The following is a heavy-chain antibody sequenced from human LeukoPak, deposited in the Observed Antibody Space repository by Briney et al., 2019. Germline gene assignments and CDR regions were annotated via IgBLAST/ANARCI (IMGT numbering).Heavy chain of an antibody. V-gene: IGHV3-30*02. CDR2: IRFDGTNT. J-gene: IGHJ4*02. D-gene: IGHD6-19*01. CDR1: GFSFSNYG. CDR3: AKDPRIPYSSGWYGYFDY. Sequence: GGSLRLSCAASGFSFSNYGFHWVRQAPGKGLEWVTFIRFDGTNTYYADSVKGRFTISRDNSKNTLYLQMNSLRAEDTAVYYCAKDPRIPYSSGWYGYFDYWGQGTLVTVSS.